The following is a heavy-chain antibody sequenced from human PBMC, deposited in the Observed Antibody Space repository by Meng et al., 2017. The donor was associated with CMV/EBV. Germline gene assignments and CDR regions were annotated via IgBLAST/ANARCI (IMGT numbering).Heavy chain of an antibody. Sequence: SETLSLTCTVSGGSISGYYWSWIRQPPGKGLEWIGYIYYSGSTNYNPSLKSRVTISVDTSKNQFSLKLSSVTAADTAVYYCARVLAAAGNDAFDIWGQGTMVTVSS. CDR1: GGSISGYY. J-gene: IGHJ3*02. CDR3: ARVLAAAGNDAFDI. CDR2: IYYSGST. V-gene: IGHV4-59*01. D-gene: IGHD6-13*01.